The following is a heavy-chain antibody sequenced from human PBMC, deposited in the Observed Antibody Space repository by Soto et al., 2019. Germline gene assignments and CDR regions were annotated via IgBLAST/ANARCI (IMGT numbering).Heavy chain of an antibody. Sequence: GASVKVSCKASGYTFTSYGISWVRQAPGQGLEWMGWISAYNGNANYAQKLQGRVTMTTDTSTSTAYMELRSLRSDDTAVYYCAREGDYYDSSGYSNWFDPWGKGTLVTVSS. CDR2: ISAYNGNA. CDR1: GYTFTSYG. D-gene: IGHD3-22*01. J-gene: IGHJ5*02. CDR3: AREGDYYDSSGYSNWFDP. V-gene: IGHV1-18*01.